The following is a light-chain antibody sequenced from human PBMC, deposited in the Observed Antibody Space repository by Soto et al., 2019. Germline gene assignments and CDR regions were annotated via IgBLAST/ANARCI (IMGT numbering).Light chain of an antibody. CDR2: GTS. CDR3: QQYSGLPGLT. V-gene: IGKV3-20*01. J-gene: IGKJ4*01. CDR1: RIIASNY. Sequence: EIVLTQSPGTLSLCPGERATLSCRASRIIASNYIAWYQQKPGQAPRLLIYGTSSRATGIPDRFSGSGSGTDFTLTISRLEPEDFAAYYCQQYSGLPGLTFGGGTKVEIK.